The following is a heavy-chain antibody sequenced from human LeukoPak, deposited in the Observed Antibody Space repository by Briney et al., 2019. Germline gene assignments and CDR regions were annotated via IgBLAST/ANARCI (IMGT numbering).Heavy chain of an antibody. D-gene: IGHD6-19*01. V-gene: IGHV3-48*03. Sequence: PGGSLRLSCAASGFTFSSYEMHWVRQAPGKGLEWVSYISSSGSTIYYADSVKGRFTISRDNSKNTLYLQMNSLRGEDTAVYYCARDRGGGWYNGYYYYMDVWGKGTTVTISS. CDR1: GFTFSSYE. CDR3: ARDRGGGWYNGYYYYMDV. CDR2: ISSSGSTI. J-gene: IGHJ6*03.